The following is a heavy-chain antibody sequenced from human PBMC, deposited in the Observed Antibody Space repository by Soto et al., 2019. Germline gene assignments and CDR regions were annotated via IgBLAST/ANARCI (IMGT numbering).Heavy chain of an antibody. D-gene: IGHD4-4*01. CDR1: GFTFSDHY. CDR2: IRNKANYYTT. V-gene: IGHV3-72*01. J-gene: IGHJ6*02. Sequence: GGSLRLSCAASGFTFSDHYLDWVRQAPGKGLHWVGRIRNKANYYTTEYAASVKGRFTISRDDSKNSVYLQMNSLKNEDTAVYHCARGGNPDYSTYGSGMDVWGQGTTVTVS. CDR3: ARGGNPDYSTYGSGMDV.